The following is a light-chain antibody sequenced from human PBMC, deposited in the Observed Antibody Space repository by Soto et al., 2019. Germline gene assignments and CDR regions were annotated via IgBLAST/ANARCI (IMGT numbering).Light chain of an antibody. CDR3: QQVNNYPLT. CDR1: QGISSY. CDR2: AAS. Sequence: IWMTQSPSFLSASTGDSFPHSCRISQGISSYLAWYQQKPGKAPKLLIYAASTLQSGVPSRFSGSGSGTEFTLTIRSLQPEDFATYYCQQVNNYPLTFGGGTKVDIK. V-gene: IGKV1-9*01. J-gene: IGKJ4*01.